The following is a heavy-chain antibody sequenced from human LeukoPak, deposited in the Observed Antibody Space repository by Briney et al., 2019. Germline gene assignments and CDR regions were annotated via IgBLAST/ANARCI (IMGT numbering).Heavy chain of an antibody. J-gene: IGHJ4*02. V-gene: IGHV4-59*08. CDR1: GGSINNYY. CDR2: IYYSGST. CDR3: ARHGGYYDSSGYYYYFDY. Sequence: PSETLSLTCSVSGGSINNYYWSWIRQPPGKGLEWIGNIYYSGSTNYNPSLKSRVTISVHTSKNQFSLKLSSMTAADTAVYYCARHGGYYDSSGYYYYFDYWGQGTLVTVSS. D-gene: IGHD3-22*01.